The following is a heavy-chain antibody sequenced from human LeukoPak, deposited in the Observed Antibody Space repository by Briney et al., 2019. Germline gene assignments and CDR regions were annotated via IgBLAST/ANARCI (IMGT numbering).Heavy chain of an antibody. CDR2: IYPGDSDT. CDR3: ARRGYYYGSGSYYIDAFDI. Sequence: GESLQISCKGSGYSFTSYWIGWVRQMPGKGLEWMGIIYPGDSDTRFSPSFQGQVTISADKSISTAYLQWSSLKASDTAMYYCARRGYYYGSGSYYIDAFDIWGQGTMVTVSS. D-gene: IGHD3-10*01. CDR1: GYSFTSYW. J-gene: IGHJ3*02. V-gene: IGHV5-51*01.